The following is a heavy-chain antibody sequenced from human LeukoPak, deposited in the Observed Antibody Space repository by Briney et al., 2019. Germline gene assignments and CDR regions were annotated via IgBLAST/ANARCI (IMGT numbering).Heavy chain of an antibody. V-gene: IGHV4-4*07. Sequence: SETLSLTCTVSGGSISSYYWSWIRQPAGKGLEWIGRIYTSGSTNYNPSLKSRVTMSVDTSKNQFSLKLSSVTAADTAVYYCARGLYSGWYNWFDPWGQGTLVTVSS. CDR2: IYTSGST. CDR3: ARGLYSGWYNWFDP. D-gene: IGHD6-19*01. J-gene: IGHJ5*02. CDR1: GGSISSYY.